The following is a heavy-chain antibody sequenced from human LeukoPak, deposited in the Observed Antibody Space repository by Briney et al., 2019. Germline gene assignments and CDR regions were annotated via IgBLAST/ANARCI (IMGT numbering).Heavy chain of an antibody. J-gene: IGHJ6*03. CDR1: GFTFNNYN. Sequence: GGSLRLSCAASGFTFNNYNMNWVRQAPGKGLEWVSSITSSSTYIYYADSVKGRFTISRDNAKNSLYLQMNSLRPEDTALYYCAKDRAARGRGNYFYMDVWGKGTTVTVSS. CDR2: ITSSSTYI. D-gene: IGHD2/OR15-2a*01. V-gene: IGHV3-21*04. CDR3: AKDRAARGRGNYFYMDV.